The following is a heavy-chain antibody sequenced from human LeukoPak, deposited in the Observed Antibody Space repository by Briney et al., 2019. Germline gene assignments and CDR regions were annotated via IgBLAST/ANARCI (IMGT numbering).Heavy chain of an antibody. CDR2: IIPILGIA. D-gene: IGHD5-12*01. Sequence: ASVKVSCKASGGTFSSYTISWVRQAPGQGLEWMGRIIPILGIANYAQKFQGRVTITADKSTSTAYMELSSLRSEDAAVYYCPSRSSRYPVYDNYGMAVWAQGTTVTVSS. J-gene: IGHJ6*02. CDR1: GGTFSSYT. V-gene: IGHV1-69*02. CDR3: PSRSSRYPVYDNYGMAV.